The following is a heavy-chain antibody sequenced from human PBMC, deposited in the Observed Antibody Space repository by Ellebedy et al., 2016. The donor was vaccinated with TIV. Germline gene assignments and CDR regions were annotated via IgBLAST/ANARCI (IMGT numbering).Heavy chain of an antibody. Sequence: MPSETLSLTCAVYGGSFSGYYWSWIRQPPAKGLAWIGYIYFSGITNYNPSLKSRVTMSVDTSKNQFSLKLSSVTTADTAVYYCARWVGHFDFWGQGAQVTVSS. CDR1: GGSFSGYY. CDR2: IYFSGIT. J-gene: IGHJ4*02. CDR3: ARWVGHFDF. D-gene: IGHD1-26*01. V-gene: IGHV4-59*01.